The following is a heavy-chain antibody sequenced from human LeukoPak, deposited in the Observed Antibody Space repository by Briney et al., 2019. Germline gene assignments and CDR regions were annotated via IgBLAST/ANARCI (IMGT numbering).Heavy chain of an antibody. CDR1: GFTFSNYG. Sequence: GGSLRLSCAASGFTFSNYGMHRVRQVPGKGLEWVTFIRYDGSNKFYVDSVKGRFTISRDNSKNRLYLQMNSLRPEDTAVYYCAKAGYCRSTTCPDYYYMDVWGKGTTVTVSS. J-gene: IGHJ6*03. D-gene: IGHD2-2*01. CDR2: IRYDGSNK. CDR3: AKAGYCRSTTCPDYYYMDV. V-gene: IGHV3-30*02.